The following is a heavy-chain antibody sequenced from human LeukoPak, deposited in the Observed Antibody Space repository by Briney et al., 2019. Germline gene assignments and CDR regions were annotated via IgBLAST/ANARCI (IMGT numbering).Heavy chain of an antibody. Sequence: PSEALSLTCTVSGGSINNYYWNWIRQPPGKGLEWIGFIYSSGATNYNPSLNSRVTISQDMSSNQLTLQLSSVTAADTAIYFCARGFTTTKFDSWGQGTLVTVSS. CDR2: IYSSGAT. CDR1: GGSINNYY. V-gene: IGHV4-59*01. CDR3: ARGFTTTKFDS. D-gene: IGHD3-22*01. J-gene: IGHJ4*02.